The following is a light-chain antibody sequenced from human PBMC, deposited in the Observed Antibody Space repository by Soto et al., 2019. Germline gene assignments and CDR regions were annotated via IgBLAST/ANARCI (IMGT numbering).Light chain of an antibody. V-gene: IGLV2-23*02. CDR1: SSDVGSYNL. CDR3: CSYAGRSTFNVV. Sequence: QSALTQPASVSGSPGQSITISCTGSSSDVGSYNLVSWYQQHPGKAPKLMIYEVTKRPSGVSNRFSGSKSGNTASLTISGLQAEDEADYYCCSYAGRSTFNVVFGGGTQLPS. J-gene: IGLJ2*01. CDR2: EVT.